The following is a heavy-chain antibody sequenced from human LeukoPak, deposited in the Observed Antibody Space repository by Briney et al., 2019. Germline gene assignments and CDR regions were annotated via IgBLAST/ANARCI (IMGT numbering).Heavy chain of an antibody. Sequence: GSSVKVSCKASGGTFSNSAVTWVRQAPGQGLEWMGRIVPILGLTNYAQKFQDRATFIADKSTNTAYMELNSLTFDDTAVYFCAGGRSQSASLTVDFWGQGTLATVSS. J-gene: IGHJ4*02. D-gene: IGHD2-2*01. CDR3: AGGRSQSASLTVDF. CDR2: IVPILGLT. V-gene: IGHV1-69*04. CDR1: GGTFSNSA.